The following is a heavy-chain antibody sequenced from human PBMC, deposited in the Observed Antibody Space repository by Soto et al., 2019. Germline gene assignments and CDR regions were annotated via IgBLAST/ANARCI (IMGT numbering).Heavy chain of an antibody. V-gene: IGHV5-10-1*01. CDR3: ARQFYAFGGVTLMDV. Sequence: GESLKISCKGSGYSFTSYWISWVRQMPGKGLEWMGRIDPSDSYTNYSPSFQGHVTISADKSISTAYLQWSSLKASDTAMYYCARQFYAFGGVTLMDVWGQGTTVTVSS. D-gene: IGHD3-16*01. CDR2: IDPSDSYT. CDR1: GYSFTSYW. J-gene: IGHJ6*02.